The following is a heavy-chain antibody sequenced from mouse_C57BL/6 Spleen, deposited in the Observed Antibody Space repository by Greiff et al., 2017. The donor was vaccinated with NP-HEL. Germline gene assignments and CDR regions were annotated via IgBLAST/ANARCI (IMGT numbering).Heavy chain of an antibody. J-gene: IGHJ4*01. CDR2: INPGSGGT. V-gene: IGHV1-54*01. CDR3: AKFDYAMDY. CDR1: GYAFTNYL. Sequence: QVQLQQSGAELVRPGTSVKVSCKASGYAFTNYLIEWVKQRPGQGLEWIGVINPGSGGTNYNEKFKGKATLTADKSSSTAYMQLSSLTSEDYAVYFCAKFDYAMDYWGQGTSVTVSS.